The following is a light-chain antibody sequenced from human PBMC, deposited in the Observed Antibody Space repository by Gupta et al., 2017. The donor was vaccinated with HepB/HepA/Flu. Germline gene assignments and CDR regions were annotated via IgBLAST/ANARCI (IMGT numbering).Light chain of an antibody. CDR3: ASHASGDIVL. Sequence: QSALTQPPSASGSPGQSVTISCTGTSSDVGGYKYVSWFQHPPGRAPKLLIFEVYNRPSGVPARFSGSKSGNTASLTVSGLQPEDEADYYCASHASGDIVLFGGGTKLTVL. CDR2: EVY. V-gene: IGLV2-8*01. J-gene: IGLJ2*01. CDR1: SSDVGGYKY.